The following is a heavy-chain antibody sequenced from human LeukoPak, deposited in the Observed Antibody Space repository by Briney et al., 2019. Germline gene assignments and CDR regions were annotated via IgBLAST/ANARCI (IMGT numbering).Heavy chain of an antibody. D-gene: IGHD3-10*01. J-gene: IGHJ4*02. CDR3: ARASPIMSMVRGFFDY. CDR2: ISGSGGST. V-gene: IGHV3-23*01. CDR1: GFTFSSYA. Sequence: QAGGSLRHSCAASGFTFSSYAMSWVRQAPGKGLEWVSAISGSGGSTYYADSVKGRFTISRDNSKNTLYLQMNSLRAEDTAVYYCARASPIMSMVRGFFDYWGQGTLVTVSS.